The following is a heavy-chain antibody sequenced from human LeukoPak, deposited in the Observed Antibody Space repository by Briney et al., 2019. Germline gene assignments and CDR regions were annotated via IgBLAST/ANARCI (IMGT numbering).Heavy chain of an antibody. CDR3: ARGVPAAIRTIRWFDP. V-gene: IGHV1-2*02. Sequence: ASVKVSCKASGYTFTGYYMHWVRQAPGQGLEWMGWINPNSGGTNYAQKFQGRVTMTRDTSISTAYMELSRLRSDDTAVYYCARGVPAAIRTIRWFDPWGQGTLVTVSS. CDR1: GYTFTGYY. CDR2: INPNSGGT. J-gene: IGHJ5*02. D-gene: IGHD2-2*02.